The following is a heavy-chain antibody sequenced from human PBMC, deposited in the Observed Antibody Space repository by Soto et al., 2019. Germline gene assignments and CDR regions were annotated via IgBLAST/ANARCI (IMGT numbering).Heavy chain of an antibody. V-gene: IGHV3-30-3*01. Sequence: GSLRLSCAASGFTFSSYAMHWVRQAPGKGLEWVAVISYDGSNKYYADSVKGRFTISRDNSKNTLYLQMNSLRAEDTAVYYCAKDPNGDYVGGFEFRGQGTTVTVSS. D-gene: IGHD4-17*01. CDR3: AKDPNGDYVGGFEF. J-gene: IGHJ6*02. CDR1: GFTFSSYA. CDR2: ISYDGSNK.